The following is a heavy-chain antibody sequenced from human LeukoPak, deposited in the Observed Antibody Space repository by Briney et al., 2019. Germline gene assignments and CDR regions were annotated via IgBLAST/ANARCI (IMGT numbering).Heavy chain of an antibody. CDR2: IYYSGST. J-gene: IGHJ4*02. D-gene: IGHD1-1*01. CDR3: ARGRLERPFDY. V-gene: IGHV4-39*07. CDR1: GGSISSSSYY. Sequence: PSETLSLTCTVSGGSISSSSYYWGWIRQPAGKGLEWIGSIYYSGSTYYNPSLKSRVTISVDTSKNQFSLKLSSVTAADTAVYYCARGRLERPFDYWGQGTLVTVSS.